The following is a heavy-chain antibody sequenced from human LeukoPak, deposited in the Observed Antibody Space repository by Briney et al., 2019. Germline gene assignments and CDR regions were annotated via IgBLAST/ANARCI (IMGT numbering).Heavy chain of an antibody. V-gene: IGHV3-23*01. J-gene: IGHJ4*02. CDR3: AKGWWADY. CDR2: ISGTGGTT. CDR1: GFTFSSYG. Sequence: TGGSLRLSCAASGFTFSSYGMSWVRQAPGKGLEWVSAISGTGGTTYYADSVKGRFTISRDNSKNTLYLQMNSLRAEDTAVYYCAKGWWADYWGQGTLVTVSS. D-gene: IGHD2-15*01.